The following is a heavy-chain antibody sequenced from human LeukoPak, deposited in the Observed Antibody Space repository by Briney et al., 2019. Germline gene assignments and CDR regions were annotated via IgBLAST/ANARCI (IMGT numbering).Heavy chain of an antibody. J-gene: IGHJ4*02. V-gene: IGHV3-23*01. CDR3: AKDLKGLNPNKIPAALFDY. CDR1: GFTFSSYA. D-gene: IGHD2-2*01. CDR2: ISGSGGST. Sequence: GGSLRLSCAASGFTFSSYAMSWVRQAPGKGLEWVSAISGSGGSTYYADSVKGRFTISRDNSKNTLYLQMNSLRAEDTAVYYCAKDLKGLNPNKIPAALFDYWGQGTLVTVSS.